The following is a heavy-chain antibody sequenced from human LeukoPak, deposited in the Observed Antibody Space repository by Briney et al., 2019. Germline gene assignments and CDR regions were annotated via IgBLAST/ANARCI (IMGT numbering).Heavy chain of an antibody. CDR2: FDPEDGET. CDR3: ASGLSSLFSFGAALDYYMDV. V-gene: IGHV1-24*01. D-gene: IGHD3-3*01. CDR1: GYTLTELS. J-gene: IGHJ6*03. Sequence: ASVKVSCKVSGYTLTELSMHWVRQAPGKGLEWMGGFDPEDGETIYAQKFQGRVTMTEDTSTDTAYMELSSLRSEDTAVYYCASGLSSLFSFGAALDYYMDVWGKGTPVTVSS.